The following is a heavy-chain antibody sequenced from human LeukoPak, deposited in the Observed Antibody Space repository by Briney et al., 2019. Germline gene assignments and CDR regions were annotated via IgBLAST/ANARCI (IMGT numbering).Heavy chain of an antibody. D-gene: IGHD3-9*01. Sequence: ASVKVSCKASGYTFTSYGISWVRQAPGQGLEWMGWISAYNGNTNYAQKLQGRVTMTTDTSTSTAYMELRSLRSDDTAVYYCARAQLRYFDWLLYRENAAYYFDYWGQGTLVTVSS. CDR2: ISAYNGNT. J-gene: IGHJ4*02. V-gene: IGHV1-18*01. CDR1: GYTFTSYG. CDR3: ARAQLRYFDWLLYRENAAYYFDY.